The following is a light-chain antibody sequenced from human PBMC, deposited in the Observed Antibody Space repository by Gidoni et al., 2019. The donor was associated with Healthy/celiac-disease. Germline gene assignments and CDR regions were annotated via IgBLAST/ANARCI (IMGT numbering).Light chain of an antibody. CDR3: SSYTSSSTWV. Sequence: SALPQPAPVPGSPAQSITISCTATTSDVGGDNYVSCYQQHPGKAPKLMIYDVSNRPSGVSNRFSGSKSGNTASLTISGLQAEDEADYYCSSYTSSSTWVFGGGTKLTVL. J-gene: IGLJ3*02. CDR1: TSDVGGDNY. V-gene: IGLV2-14*03. CDR2: DVS.